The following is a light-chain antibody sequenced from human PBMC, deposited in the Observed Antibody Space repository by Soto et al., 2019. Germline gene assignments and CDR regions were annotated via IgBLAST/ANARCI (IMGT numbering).Light chain of an antibody. CDR2: GAS. V-gene: IGKV3-20*01. J-gene: IGKJ1*01. CDR1: QSVTSSY. CDR3: QQYVTSPPT. Sequence: EIVLTQSPGTLSLSPGGRATLSCRASQSVTSSYLAWFQQKPGQAPRLLIFGASSRATGIPDRISGSGSGTDFPLTISRLEPEDFAVYYCQQYVTSPPTFGQGTKVEIK.